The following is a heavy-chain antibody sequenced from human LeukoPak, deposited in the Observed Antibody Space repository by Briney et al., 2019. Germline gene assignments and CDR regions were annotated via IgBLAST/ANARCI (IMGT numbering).Heavy chain of an antibody. CDR3: ARQFRPDAFDI. CDR2: INSDGSRT. CDR1: GFSISSYW. V-gene: IGHV3-74*01. Sequence: GGSLRLSCAAFGFSISSYWMHWVRQAPGKGLVWISRINSDGSRTSYVDSVKGRFTISRDNAKNTLYLQMNSLRAEDTAVYYCARQFRPDAFDIWGQGTMVTVSS. D-gene: IGHD6-19*01. J-gene: IGHJ3*02.